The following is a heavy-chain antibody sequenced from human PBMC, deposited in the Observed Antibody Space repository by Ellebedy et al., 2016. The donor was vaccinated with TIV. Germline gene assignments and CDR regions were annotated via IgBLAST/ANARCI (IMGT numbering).Heavy chain of an antibody. V-gene: IGHV1-2*04. CDR3: ARARSSGWLHTPDY. CDR2: INPNSGGT. D-gene: IGHD6-19*01. Sequence: AASVKVSCKASGYTFTSYAMHWVRQAPGQRLEWMGWINPNSGGTNYAQKFQGWVTMTRDTSTSTVYMELSSLRSEDTAVYYCARARSSGWLHTPDYWGQGLLVTVSS. CDR1: GYTFTSYA. J-gene: IGHJ4*02.